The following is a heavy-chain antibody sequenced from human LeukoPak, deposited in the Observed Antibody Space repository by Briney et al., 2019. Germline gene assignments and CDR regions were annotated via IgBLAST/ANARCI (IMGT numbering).Heavy chain of an antibody. CDR2: ISGSGGST. D-gene: IGHD3-9*01. V-gene: IGHV3-23*01. CDR1: GFTFSSYA. J-gene: IGHJ5*02. CDR3: ASLLRYFDRSNWFDP. Sequence: PGGSLRLSCAASGFTFSSYAMSWARQAPGKGLEWVSAISGSGGSTYYADSVKGRFTISRDNSKNTLYLQMNSLRAEDTAVYYCASLLRYFDRSNWFDPWGQGTLVTVSS.